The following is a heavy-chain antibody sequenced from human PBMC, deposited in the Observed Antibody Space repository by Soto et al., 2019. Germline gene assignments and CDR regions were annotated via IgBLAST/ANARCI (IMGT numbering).Heavy chain of an antibody. Sequence: QVQLVQSGAEVKKPGASVKVSCKASGYIFTNFAMHWVRQAPGQRPEWMGWISAGNGNRQYSQRCQGRVTITTDTPATSAYMELSSLRSEDTAVYYCARGWGGVVTPGTRLGFWGQGTLVTVSS. CDR2: ISAGNGNR. CDR3: ARGWGGVVTPGTRLGF. J-gene: IGHJ4*02. CDR1: GYIFTNFA. D-gene: IGHD2-8*02. V-gene: IGHV1-3*01.